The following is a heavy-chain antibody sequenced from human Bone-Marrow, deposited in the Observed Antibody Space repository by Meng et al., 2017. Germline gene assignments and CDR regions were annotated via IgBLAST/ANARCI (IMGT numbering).Heavy chain of an antibody. Sequence: SETLSLTCTVSGGSISSYYWSWIRQPAGKGLEWIGRIYTSGSTNYNPSLKSRVTMSVDTSKNQFSLKLSSVTAADTAVYYCARDTYGDYGKYYYYYYGMDVWGQGTTVTVSS. CDR1: GGSISSYY. J-gene: IGHJ6*02. CDR2: IYTSGST. CDR3: ARDTYGDYGKYYYYYYGMDV. V-gene: IGHV4-4*07. D-gene: IGHD4-17*01.